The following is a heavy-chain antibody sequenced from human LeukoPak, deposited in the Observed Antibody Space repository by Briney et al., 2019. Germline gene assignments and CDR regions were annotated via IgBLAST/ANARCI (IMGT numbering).Heavy chain of an antibody. D-gene: IGHD3-10*01. J-gene: IGHJ4*02. CDR3: ARSKSTYGSGSYVDY. V-gene: IGHV1-69*13. Sequence: SVKVSCKASGYTLTDYYMHWVRQAPGQGLEWMGGIIPIFGTANYAQKFQGRVTITADESTSTAYMELSSLRSEDTAVYYCARSKSTYGSGSYVDYWGQGTLVTVSS. CDR1: GYTLTDYY. CDR2: IIPIFGTA.